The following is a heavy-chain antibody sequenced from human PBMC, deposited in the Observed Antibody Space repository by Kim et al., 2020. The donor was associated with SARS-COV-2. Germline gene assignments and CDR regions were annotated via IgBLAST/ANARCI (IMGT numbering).Heavy chain of an antibody. CDR1: GVSITGDH. Sequence: SETLSLTCSVSGVSITGDHWGWVRQPPGKGLEWIAYIRYSGSAKYNPSLKSRVTISMDTSRNQLSLNVSSVTAADTAVYYCARSLTGTSPGRDWGQGTLV. J-gene: IGHJ4*02. V-gene: IGHV4-59*01. CDR3: ARSLTGTSPGRD. CDR2: IRYSGSA.